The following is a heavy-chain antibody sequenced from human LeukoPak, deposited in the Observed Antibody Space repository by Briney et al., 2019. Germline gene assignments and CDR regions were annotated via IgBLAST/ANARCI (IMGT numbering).Heavy chain of an antibody. Sequence: SETLSLTCTVSGGSISSYYWSWIRQPPGKGLEWIGYIYYSGSTNYNPSLKSRVTISVDTSKNQFSLKLSSVTAADTAVYYCARSTSSGWIFDYWGQGTLVTVSS. CDR3: ARSTSSGWIFDY. CDR2: IYYSGST. D-gene: IGHD6-19*01. CDR1: GGSISSYY. V-gene: IGHV4-59*01. J-gene: IGHJ4*02.